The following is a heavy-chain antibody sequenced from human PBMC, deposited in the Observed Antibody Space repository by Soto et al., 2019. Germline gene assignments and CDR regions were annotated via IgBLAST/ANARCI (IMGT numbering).Heavy chain of an antibody. V-gene: IGHV3-7*01. J-gene: IGHJ4*02. CDR1: GFAFSSYY. CDR2: IKQDEREK. Sequence: EVKLVESGGGLVQPGGSLRLSCAASGFAFSSYYMSWVRQAPGKGLEWVANIKQDEREKYHLDSVKGRFTISRDDAKNSLYLQMNSLRVDDTAVYYCAREKRANGYFDYWGQGTLVTVSS. D-gene: IGHD4-17*01. CDR3: AREKRANGYFDY.